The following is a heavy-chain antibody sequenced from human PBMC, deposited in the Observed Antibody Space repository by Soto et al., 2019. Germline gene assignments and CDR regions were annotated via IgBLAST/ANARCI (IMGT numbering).Heavy chain of an antibody. Sequence: SLRLSCAASGFTFSSYAMGWVRQAPGKGLEWVSGISENSDKTYHVDSVKGRFTISRDNSKNTLYLQMNSLRVEDTAVYYCAKDYSRAGSSWSIPVIFDCWGQGTLVTVSS. CDR3: AKDYSRAGSSWSIPVIFDC. CDR2: ISENSDKT. J-gene: IGHJ4*02. D-gene: IGHD6-13*01. CDR1: GFTFSSYA. V-gene: IGHV3-23*01.